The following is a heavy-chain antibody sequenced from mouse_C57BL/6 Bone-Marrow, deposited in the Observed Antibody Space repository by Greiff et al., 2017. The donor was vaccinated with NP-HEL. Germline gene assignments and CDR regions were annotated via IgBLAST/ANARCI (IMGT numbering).Heavy chain of an antibody. J-gene: IGHJ3*01. V-gene: IGHV1-81*01. CDR3: ARSYLAY. CDR2: IYPRSGNT. Sequence: QVQLQQSGAELARPGASVKLSCKASGYTFTSYGISWVKQRTGQGLEWIGEIYPRSGNTYYNEKFKGKATLTADKSSSTAYMELRSLTSEDSAGYFCARSYLAYWGQGTLVTVSA. CDR1: GYTFTSYG. D-gene: IGHD2-12*01.